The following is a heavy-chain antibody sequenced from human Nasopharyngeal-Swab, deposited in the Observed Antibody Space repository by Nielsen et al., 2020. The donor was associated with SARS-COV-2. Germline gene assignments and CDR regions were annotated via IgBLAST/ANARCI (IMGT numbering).Heavy chain of an antibody. CDR2: IDWDDDK. J-gene: IGHJ3*02. V-gene: IGHV2-70*04. Sequence: WIRQPPGKALEWFARIDWDDDKFYSTSLKTRLTISKDTSKNQVVLTMTNMDPVDTATYYCARTSTLTTYSSGWNDAFDIWGQGTMVTVSS. D-gene: IGHD6-19*01. CDR3: ARTSTLTTYSSGWNDAFDI.